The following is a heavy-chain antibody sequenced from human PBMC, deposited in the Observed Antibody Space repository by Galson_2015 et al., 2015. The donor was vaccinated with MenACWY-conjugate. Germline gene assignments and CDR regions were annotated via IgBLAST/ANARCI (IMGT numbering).Heavy chain of an antibody. CDR2: ITFDGNYE. Sequence: LQWVSVITFDGNYEDYVASVKGRFTISRDKSNNTLYLQMDSLRVDDTAVYYCAQIRPTRPYVWAYWYFDLWGRGTLVTVSS. V-gene: IGHV3-30*04. J-gene: IGHJ2*01. CDR3: AQIRPTRPYVWAYWYFDL. D-gene: IGHD3-16*01.